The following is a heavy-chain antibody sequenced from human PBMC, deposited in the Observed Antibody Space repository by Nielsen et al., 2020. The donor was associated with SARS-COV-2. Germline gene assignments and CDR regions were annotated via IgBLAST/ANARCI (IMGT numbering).Heavy chain of an antibody. CDR2: IYHSGST. V-gene: IGHV4-30-2*01. CDR3: ARGGHGDYDFNWFDP. D-gene: IGHD4-17*01. J-gene: IGHJ5*02. Sequence: SETLSLTCAVSGGSISSGGYSWIWIRQPPGKGLEWIGYIYHSGSTYYNPSLKSRVTISVDRSKNQFSLKLSSVTAADTAVYYCARGGHGDYDFNWFDPWGQGTLVTVSS. CDR1: GGSISSGGYS.